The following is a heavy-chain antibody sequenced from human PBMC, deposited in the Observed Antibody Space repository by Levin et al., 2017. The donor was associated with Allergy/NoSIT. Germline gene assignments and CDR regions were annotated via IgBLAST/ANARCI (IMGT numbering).Heavy chain of an antibody. CDR1: GGTFSSYA. J-gene: IGHJ5*02. V-gene: IGHV1-69*06. CDR2: IIPIFGTA. CDR3: ARAPVEYYDFWSGYSTSNWFDP. D-gene: IGHD3-3*01. Sequence: SVKVSCKASGGTFSSYAISWVRQAPGQGLEWMGGIIPIFGTANYAQKFQGRVTITADKSTSTAYMELSSLRSEDTAVYYCARAPVEYYDFWSGYSTSNWFDPWGQGTLVTVSS.